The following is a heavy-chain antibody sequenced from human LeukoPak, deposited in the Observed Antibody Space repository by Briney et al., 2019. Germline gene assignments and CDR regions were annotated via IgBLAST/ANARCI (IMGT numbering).Heavy chain of an antibody. CDR3: ARDQTGSLDY. D-gene: IGHD1-26*01. V-gene: IGHV3-7*01. Sequence: GGSLRLSCAVSGLTFRNTWMAWVRQTPGKGLEWVANINQDGSTKHYVDSVKGRFTISRDNAKNSLYLQMDSLRAEDTAIYYCARDQTGSLDYWGQGTLVTVSS. J-gene: IGHJ4*02. CDR1: GLTFRNTW. CDR2: INQDGSTK.